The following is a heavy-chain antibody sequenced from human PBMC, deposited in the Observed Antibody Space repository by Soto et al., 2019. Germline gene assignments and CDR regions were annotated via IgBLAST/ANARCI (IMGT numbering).Heavy chain of an antibody. J-gene: IGHJ4*02. V-gene: IGHV1-46*01. CDR3: ARGMVLDGYNRPFDY. CDR2: INPNGGST. Sequence: QVQLVQSGAEVKKPGASVRISCKASGYTFTRYYIHWVRQAPGQGLEWMGFINPNGGSTSDSQKFQGRITLTRDTSTSTVYMELNSLRSEDSAVYYCARGMVLDGYNRPFDYWGQGTLVTVSS. CDR1: GYTFTRYY. D-gene: IGHD2-8*01.